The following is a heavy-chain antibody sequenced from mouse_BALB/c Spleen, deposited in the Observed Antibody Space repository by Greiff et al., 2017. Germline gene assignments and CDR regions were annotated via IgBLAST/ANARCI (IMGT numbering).Heavy chain of an antibody. J-gene: IGHJ2*01. CDR3: ARMDGNYYFDY. V-gene: IGHV1-63*02. Sequence: QVQLQQSGAELVRPGTSVKISCKASGYTFTNYWLGWVKQRPGHGLEWIGDIYPGGGYTNYNEKFKGKATLTADTSSSTAYMQLSSLTSEDSAVYFCARMDGNYYFDYWGQGTTLTVSS. CDR2: IYPGGGYT. CDR1: GYTFTNYW. D-gene: IGHD2-1*01.